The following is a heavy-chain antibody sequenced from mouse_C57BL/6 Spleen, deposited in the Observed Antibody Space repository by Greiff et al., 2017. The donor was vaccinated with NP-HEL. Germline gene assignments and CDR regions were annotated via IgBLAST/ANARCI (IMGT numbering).Heavy chain of an antibody. J-gene: IGHJ2*01. CDR2: IDPENGDT. D-gene: IGHD3-2*02. Sequence: EVQLQQSGAELVRPGASVKLSCTASGFNIKDDYMHWVKQRPEQGLEGIGWIDPENGDTEYASKFQGKATITADTSSNTAYLQLSSQTSEDTAVNYCTTATAQALYFDYWGQSTTLTVSS. CDR3: TTATAQALYFDY. V-gene: IGHV14-4*01. CDR1: GFNIKDDY.